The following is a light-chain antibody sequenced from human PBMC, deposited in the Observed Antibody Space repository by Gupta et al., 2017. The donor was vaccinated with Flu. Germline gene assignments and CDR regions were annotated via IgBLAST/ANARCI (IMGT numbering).Light chain of an antibody. V-gene: IGLV1-47*01. CDR1: DSNIGSNY. CDR3: AGWDNALGGRVV. J-gene: IGLJ2*01. Sequence: QSVLTQPPSASGTPGQRVTISCFGGDSNIGSNYVYWYQQFPGTAPKLLIYRTDQRPSGVPDRFSGSKSGASASLTIRGLRSEDDADYYCAGWDNALGGRVVFGGGTKLSVL. CDR2: RTD.